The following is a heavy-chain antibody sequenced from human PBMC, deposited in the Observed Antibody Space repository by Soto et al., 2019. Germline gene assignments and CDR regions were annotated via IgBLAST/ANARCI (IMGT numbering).Heavy chain of an antibody. D-gene: IGHD6-13*01. CDR1: GGSFSGYY. J-gene: IGHJ6*02. CDR3: ARGYSSSDYYYYGMDV. CDR2: INHSGST. V-gene: IGHV4-34*01. Sequence: SETLSLTCAVYGGSFSGYYWSWIRQPPGKGLEWIGEINHSGSTNYNPSLKSRVTISVDTSKNQFSLKLSSVTAADTAVYYCARGYSSSDYYYYGMDVWGQGTTVTVSS.